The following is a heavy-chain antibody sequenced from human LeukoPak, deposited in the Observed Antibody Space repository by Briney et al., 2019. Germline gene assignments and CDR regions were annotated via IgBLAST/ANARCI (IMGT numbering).Heavy chain of an antibody. Sequence: GASVKVSCKASGYTFTGYYMHWVRQAPGQGLEWMGWINPNSGGTNYAQKFQGRVTMTRDASISTAYMELSRLRSDDTAVYYCAREERYSSSWFLHGWFDPWGQGTLVTVSS. V-gene: IGHV1-2*02. D-gene: IGHD6-13*01. CDR2: INPNSGGT. CDR1: GYTFTGYY. J-gene: IGHJ5*02. CDR3: AREERYSSSWFLHGWFDP.